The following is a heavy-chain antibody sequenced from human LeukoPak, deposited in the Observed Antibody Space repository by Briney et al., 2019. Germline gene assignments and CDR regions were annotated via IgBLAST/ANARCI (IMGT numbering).Heavy chain of an antibody. Sequence: ASVKVSCKASGYTFTNYDINWVRQATGQGLEWMGWMNPNSGNTGYAQKLQGRVTMTRNTSISTAYMELRSLRSDDTAVYYCARCYGSGRWALDIWGQGTMVTVSS. CDR3: ARCYGSGRWALDI. CDR2: MNPNSGNT. V-gene: IGHV1-8*01. CDR1: GYTFTNYD. D-gene: IGHD3-10*01. J-gene: IGHJ3*02.